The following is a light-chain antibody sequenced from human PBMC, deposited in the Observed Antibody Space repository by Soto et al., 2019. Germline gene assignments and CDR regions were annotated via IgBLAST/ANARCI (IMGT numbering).Light chain of an antibody. CDR2: GAY. Sequence: DIVLTQSPVTLSASPGESATLSCRASQSVNSDLAWYQQKPGQAPTLLIYGAYIRAVGIPARFSGSGSGAEFTLTIRSLQSEDFALSFCQQYNDWPRTFRQGTKV. V-gene: IGKV3-15*01. J-gene: IGKJ1*01. CDR3: QQYNDWPRT. CDR1: QSVNSD.